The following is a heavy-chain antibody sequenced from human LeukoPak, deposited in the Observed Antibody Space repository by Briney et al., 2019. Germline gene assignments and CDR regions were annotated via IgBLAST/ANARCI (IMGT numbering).Heavy chain of an antibody. J-gene: IGHJ4*02. Sequence: SETLSLTCTVSGGSISSSSYYWGWIRQPPGKGLEWIGSIYYSGSTYYNPSLKSRVTISVDTSKNQFSLKLGSVTAADTAVYYCARQGYYGSGSYYTVFDYWGQGTLVTVSS. D-gene: IGHD3-10*01. CDR2: IYYSGST. CDR3: ARQGYYGSGSYYTVFDY. V-gene: IGHV4-39*01. CDR1: GGSISSSSYY.